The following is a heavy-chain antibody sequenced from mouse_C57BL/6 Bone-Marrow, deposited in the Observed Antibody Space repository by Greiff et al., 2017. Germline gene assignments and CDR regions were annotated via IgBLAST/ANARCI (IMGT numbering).Heavy chain of an antibody. CDR2: MHPNGGSP. D-gene: IGHD2-4*01. CDR1: GYTFTNYW. Sequence: VQLQQSGPELVKPGASVKLSCKASGYTFTNYWMHWVKQRPGQGLEWIGMMHPNGGSPDYNEKFKSEATLSVDKSSRTAYMELSSLTSEDSAVYYCARSYDYDDYTRDYWGQGTSVTVSS. V-gene: IGHV1-64*01. J-gene: IGHJ4*01. CDR3: ARSYDYDDYTRDY.